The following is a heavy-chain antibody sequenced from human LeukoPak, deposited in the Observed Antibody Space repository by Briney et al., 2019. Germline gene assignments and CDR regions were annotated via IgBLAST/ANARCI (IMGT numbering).Heavy chain of an antibody. CDR2: IYYSGST. V-gene: IGHV4-59*08. CDR3: AGMDYGDQEDYYYYYGMDV. D-gene: IGHD4-17*01. J-gene: IGHJ6*02. Sequence: SETLSLTCTVSGGSISSYYWSWIRQPPGKGLEWLGYIYYSGSTNYNPSLKSRVTISVDTSKNQFSLKLSSVTAADTAVYYCAGMDYGDQEDYYYYYGMDVWGQGTTVTVSS. CDR1: GGSISSYY.